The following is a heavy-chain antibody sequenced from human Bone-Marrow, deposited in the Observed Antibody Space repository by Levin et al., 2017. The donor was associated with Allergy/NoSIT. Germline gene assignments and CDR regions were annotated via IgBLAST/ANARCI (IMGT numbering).Heavy chain of an antibody. CDR3: ARTAYCSGGSCYSWHFDL. Sequence: SSETLSLTCAVSGYSISSGYHWGWIRQPPGKGLEWIGSIYHSGSTYYNPSLKSRVTIAVDTSKIQFSLKLSSVTAADTAVYYCARTAYCSGGSCYSWHFDLWGRGTLVTVSS. D-gene: IGHD2-15*01. V-gene: IGHV4-38-2*01. CDR1: GYSISSGYH. CDR2: IYHSGST. J-gene: IGHJ2*01.